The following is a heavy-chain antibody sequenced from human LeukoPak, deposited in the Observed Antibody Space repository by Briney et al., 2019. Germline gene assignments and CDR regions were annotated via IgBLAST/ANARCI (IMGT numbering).Heavy chain of an antibody. V-gene: IGHV3-53*01. CDR3: AALARDY. Sequence: GGSLRLSCAASGFIVSSNYMTWVRQAPGKGLEWVSVIHNDGSTYSADSVKGRLTISRDNSKNTLYFQMNSLTVEDTAVYYYAALARDYWGQGTLVTVSS. CDR2: IHNDGST. CDR1: GFIVSSNY. D-gene: IGHD3-3*02. J-gene: IGHJ4*02.